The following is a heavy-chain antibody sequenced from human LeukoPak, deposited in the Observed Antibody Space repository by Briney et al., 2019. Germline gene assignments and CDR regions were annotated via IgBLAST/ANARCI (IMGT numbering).Heavy chain of an antibody. CDR2: IRYDGSNK. CDR1: GFTFSSYG. D-gene: IGHD3-3*01. J-gene: IGHJ5*02. V-gene: IGHV3-30*02. Sequence: GGSLRLSCATSGFTFSSYGMHWVRQAPGKGLEWVAFIRYDGSNKYYADSVKGRFTISRDNSKNTLYLQMNSLRAEDTAVYYCAKDGTGEKAKPYYDFWSANPNWFDPWGQGTLVTVSS. CDR3: AKDGTGEKAKPYYDFWSANPNWFDP.